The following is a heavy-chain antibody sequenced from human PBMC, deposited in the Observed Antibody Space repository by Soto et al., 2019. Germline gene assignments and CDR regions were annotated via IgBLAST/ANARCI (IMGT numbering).Heavy chain of an antibody. CDR3: ASGEDVFLYYYMDV. CDR2: ISRSGNTI. V-gene: IGHV3-11*01. CDR1: GFKVTDYY. J-gene: IGHJ6*03. D-gene: IGHD7-27*01. Sequence: QAQLVESGGGLVKPGGSLTLSCAVSGFKVTDYYMSWIRQAPGKGLDWVAMISRSGNTIHYADSVNGRFTISKDNAKNSLYLQMTSLSPEYAAVYYCASGEDVFLYYYMDVWGKGTTVIVSS.